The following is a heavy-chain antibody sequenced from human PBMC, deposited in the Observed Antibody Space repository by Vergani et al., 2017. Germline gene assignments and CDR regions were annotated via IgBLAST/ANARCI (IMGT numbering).Heavy chain of an antibody. V-gene: IGHV4-4*07. J-gene: IGHJ3*02. D-gene: IGHD3-22*01. CDR3: ARVFRITMRSNAFDI. CDR1: GGSISSYY. CDR2: IYTSGST. Sequence: QVQLQESGPGLVKPSETLSLTCTVSGGSISSYYWSWIRQPAGKGLEWIGRIYTSGSTNYNPALKSRVTMSVDTSKNQFSLKLSSVTAADTAVYYCARVFRITMRSNAFDIWGQGTMVTVSS.